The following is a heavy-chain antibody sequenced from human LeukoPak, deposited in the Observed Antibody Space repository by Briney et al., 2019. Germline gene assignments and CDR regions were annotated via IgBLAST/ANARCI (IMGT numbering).Heavy chain of an antibody. CDR2: IFYTGSA. V-gene: IGHV4-39*07. CDR3: ARDNGSGSYPQNDAFDI. Sequence: PSETLSLTCTVSGSSISSSSYYWGWIRQPPGKGLEWIGSIFYTGSAYYNPSLKSRVTISVDTSKNQLSLKLTSVTAADTAVYYCARDNGSGSYPQNDAFDIWGQGTMVTVSS. J-gene: IGHJ3*02. CDR1: GSSISSSSYY. D-gene: IGHD3-10*01.